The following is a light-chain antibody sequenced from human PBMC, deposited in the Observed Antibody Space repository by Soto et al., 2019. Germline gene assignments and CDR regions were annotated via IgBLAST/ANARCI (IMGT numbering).Light chain of an antibody. V-gene: IGKV3-15*01. CDR2: GAS. J-gene: IGKJ1*01. Sequence: EIVLTQSPGTLSLSPGERATLSCRASQSVSSSYLAWYQQKPGQAPRLLIYGASTRATGIPARFSGSGSGTEFTLTISSLQSEYFAVYYCQQYDNWPLTFGQVTKVDSK. CDR3: QQYDNWPLT. CDR1: QSVSSSY.